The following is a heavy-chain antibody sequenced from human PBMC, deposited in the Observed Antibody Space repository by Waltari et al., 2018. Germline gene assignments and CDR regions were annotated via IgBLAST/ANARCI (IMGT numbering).Heavy chain of an antibody. D-gene: IGHD2-2*01. CDR2: INGDGGST. Sequence: QLVESGGGSVQPGGPLSLSCAASGFTFITYWPHWVPQAPGKGLVWVSRINGDGGSTSYADSVKGRFTISRDNANNRLHLQMNSLRAEDTAVYYCTRTRYCSTTSCQVDWFDPWGQGTLVTVSS. CDR1: GFTFITYW. V-gene: IGHV3-74*01. J-gene: IGHJ5*02. CDR3: TRTRYCSTTSCQVDWFDP.